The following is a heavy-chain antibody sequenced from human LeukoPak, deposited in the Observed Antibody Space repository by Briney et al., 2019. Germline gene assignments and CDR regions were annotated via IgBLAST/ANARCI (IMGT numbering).Heavy chain of an antibody. CDR2: IASNGGTK. CDR3: ATGSSSSGY. V-gene: IGHV3-64*04. Sequence: GGSLRLSCAASGFSFNTYTMRWVRQAPGKGLEYVSGIASNGGTKYYADSVKGRFTISRDNSKNTLYLQMNSLRAEDTAVYYCATGSSSSGYWGQGTLVTVSS. CDR1: GFSFNTYT. J-gene: IGHJ4*02. D-gene: IGHD6-13*01.